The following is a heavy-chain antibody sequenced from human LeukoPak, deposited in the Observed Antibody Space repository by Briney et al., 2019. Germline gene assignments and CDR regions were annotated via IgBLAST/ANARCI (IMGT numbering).Heavy chain of an antibody. CDR3: ARGMGGATTGYGDY. CDR1: GGTFSSYA. Sequence: SVKVSCKASGGTFSSYAISWVRQAPGQGLEWMGGIIPIFGTANYAQKFQGRVTITTDESTSTAYMELSSLRSEDTAVYYCARGMGGATTGYGDYWGQGTLVTVSS. D-gene: IGHD1-26*01. V-gene: IGHV1-69*05. CDR2: IIPIFGTA. J-gene: IGHJ4*02.